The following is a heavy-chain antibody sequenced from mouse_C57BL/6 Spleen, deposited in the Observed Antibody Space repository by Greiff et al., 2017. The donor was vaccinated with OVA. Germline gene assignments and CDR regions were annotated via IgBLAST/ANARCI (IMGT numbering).Heavy chain of an antibody. J-gene: IGHJ3*01. CDR1: GFTFSSYA. V-gene: IGHV5-4*01. CDR3: ARDEGVRRGAWFAY. CDR2: ISDGGSYT. Sequence: EVKLMESGGGLVKPGGSLKLSCAASGFTFSSYAMSWVRQTPEKRLEWVATISDGGSYTYYPDNVKGRFTISRDNAKNNLYLQMSHLKSEDTAMYYCARDEGVRRGAWFAYWGQATLVTVSA. D-gene: IGHD2-14*01.